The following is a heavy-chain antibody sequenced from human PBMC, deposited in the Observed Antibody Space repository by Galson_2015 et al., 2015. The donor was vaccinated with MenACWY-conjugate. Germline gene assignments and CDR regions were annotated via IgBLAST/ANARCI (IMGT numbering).Heavy chain of an antibody. CDR3: AIFRRFYDTSGLDFDY. V-gene: IGHV1-18*01. D-gene: IGHD3-22*01. J-gene: IGHJ4*02. CDR2: ISAYNVNT. CDR1: GYIFTAYG. Sequence: SVKVSCKASGYIFTAYGISWVRQAPGQGLEWVGWISAYNVNTNYAKKLQGRVTMTTDTPTSTAYMELRSLRSDDTAVYYCAIFRRFYDTSGLDFDYWGQGTLVTVSS.